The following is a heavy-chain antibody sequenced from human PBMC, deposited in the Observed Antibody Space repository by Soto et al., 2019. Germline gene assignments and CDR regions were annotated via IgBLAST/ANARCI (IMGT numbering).Heavy chain of an antibody. CDR1: GGSISSGGYY. V-gene: IGHV4-31*03. D-gene: IGHD5-18*01. CDR3: ARVSNHSGYGHVGYSYVV. J-gene: IGHJ4*02. CDR2: IYYSGST. Sequence: SETLSLTCTVSGGSISSGGYYWSWIRQHPGKGLKWIGYIYYSGSTYYNPSLKSRVTISVDTSKNQFSLKLSSVTAADTAVYYCARVSNHSGYGHVGYSYVVWGQGTLVTVSS.